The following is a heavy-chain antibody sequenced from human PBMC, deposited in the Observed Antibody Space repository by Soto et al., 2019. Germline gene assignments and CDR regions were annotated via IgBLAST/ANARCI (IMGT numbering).Heavy chain of an antibody. J-gene: IGHJ6*02. CDR3: ASFYRSSRGEYYYYGMDV. Sequence: ASVKVSCKASGYTFIGYYMHWVRQAPGQGLEWMGWINPNNGDTNYEQKFQGRVTMTRDTSISTAYMELSSLSSDDTAVYYCASFYRSSRGEYYYYGMDVCGQGTTAPVSS. CDR1: GYTFIGYY. CDR2: INPNNGDT. D-gene: IGHD6-13*01. V-gene: IGHV1-2*02.